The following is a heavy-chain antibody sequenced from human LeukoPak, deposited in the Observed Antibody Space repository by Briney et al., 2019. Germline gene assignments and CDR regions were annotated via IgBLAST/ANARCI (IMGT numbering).Heavy chain of an antibody. J-gene: IGHJ4*02. CDR3: AKHSGSYLYYFDY. D-gene: IGHD1-26*01. Sequence: GASLRLSCAASGFTFSSYAMSWVRQAPGKGLEWVSAISGSGGSTYYADSVKGRFTISRDNSKNTLYQQMNSLRAEDTAVYYCAKHSGSYLYYFDYWGQGTLVTVSS. CDR1: GFTFSSYA. CDR2: ISGSGGST. V-gene: IGHV3-23*01.